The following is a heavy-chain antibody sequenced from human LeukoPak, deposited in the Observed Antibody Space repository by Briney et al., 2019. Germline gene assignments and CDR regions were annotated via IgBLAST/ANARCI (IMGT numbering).Heavy chain of an antibody. J-gene: IGHJ6*03. Sequence: SQTLSLTCTVSGGSISSGDYYWSWIRQPPGKGLEWIGYIYYSGSTYYNPSLKSRVTISVDTSKNQFSLKLSSVTAADTAVYYCARDIIAFWSGYPYYYMDVWGKGTTVTVSS. V-gene: IGHV4-30-4*08. CDR3: ARDIIAFWSGYPYYYMDV. CDR1: GGSISSGDYY. D-gene: IGHD3-3*01. CDR2: IYYSGST.